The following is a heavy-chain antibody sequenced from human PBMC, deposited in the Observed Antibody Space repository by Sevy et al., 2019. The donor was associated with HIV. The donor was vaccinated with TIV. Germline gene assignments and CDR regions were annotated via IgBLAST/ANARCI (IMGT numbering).Heavy chain of an antibody. CDR2: IYYNGHV. CDR3: AGENAWGRGYS. J-gene: IGHJ4*02. CDR1: GGSITSLD. D-gene: IGHD1-26*01. V-gene: IGHV4-59*08. Sequence: SETLSLTCTVSGGSITSLDWNWIRQPPGKGLEWIANIYYNGHVNYNPTLKSQVTLSLDTSKNQFSLRLSSVTAADTAMYYCAGENAWGRGYSWGQGTLVTVSS.